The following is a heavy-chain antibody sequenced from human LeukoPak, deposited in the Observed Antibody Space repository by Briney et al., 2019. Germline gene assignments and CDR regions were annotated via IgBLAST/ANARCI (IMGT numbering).Heavy chain of an antibody. V-gene: IGHV1-8*03. CDR1: GYTFTSYD. D-gene: IGHD3-22*01. Sequence: ASVKVPCKASGYTFTSYDINWVRQATGQGLEWMGWMNPNSGNTGYAQKFQGRVTITRNTSISTAYMELSSLRSEDTAVYYCARYYYDSSGYSLRYYYYMDVWGKGTTVTVSS. J-gene: IGHJ6*03. CDR2: MNPNSGNT. CDR3: ARYYYDSSGYSLRYYYYMDV.